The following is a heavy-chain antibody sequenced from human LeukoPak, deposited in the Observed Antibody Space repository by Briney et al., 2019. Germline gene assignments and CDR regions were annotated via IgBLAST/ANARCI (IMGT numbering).Heavy chain of an antibody. J-gene: IGHJ4*02. Sequence: GGSLRLSCAASGFTFSSYAMHWVRQAPGKGLEWVAVISYDGSNKYYADSVKGRFTISRDNSKNTLYLQMNSLRAEDTAVYYCAKWGVLWDYWGQGTLVTVSS. CDR3: AKWGVLWDY. D-gene: IGHD2/OR15-2a*01. CDR1: GFTFSSYA. V-gene: IGHV3-30*04. CDR2: ISYDGSNK.